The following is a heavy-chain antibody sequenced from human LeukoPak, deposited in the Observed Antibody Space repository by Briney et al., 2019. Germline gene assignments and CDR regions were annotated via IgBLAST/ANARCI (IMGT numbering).Heavy chain of an antibody. CDR3: ARDVDTPMVDAFDI. CDR2: INHSGST. D-gene: IGHD5-18*01. Sequence: SETLSLTCAVYGGSFSGYYWSWIRQPPGKGLEWIGEINHSGSTNYNPSLKSRVTISVDTSKNQFSLKLSSVTAVDTAVYYCARDVDTPMVDAFDIWGQGTMVTVSS. V-gene: IGHV4-34*01. J-gene: IGHJ3*02. CDR1: GGSFSGYY.